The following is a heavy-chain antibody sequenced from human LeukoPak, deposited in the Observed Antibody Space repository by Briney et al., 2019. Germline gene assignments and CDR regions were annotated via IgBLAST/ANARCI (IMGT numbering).Heavy chain of an antibody. CDR3: ARDYLGWFDP. Sequence: GGSLRLSCAASGLTFSSSWMHWVRQAPGKGLVWVSRISNVGSSTNYADSVKGRFTISRDNAKNTLYLQMNSLRAEDTAVYYCARDYLGWFDPWGQGTLVTVSS. J-gene: IGHJ5*02. V-gene: IGHV3-74*01. CDR1: GLTFSSSW. CDR2: ISNVGSST.